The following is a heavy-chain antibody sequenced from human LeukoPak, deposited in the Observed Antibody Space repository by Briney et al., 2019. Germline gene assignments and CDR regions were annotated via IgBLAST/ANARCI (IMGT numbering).Heavy chain of an antibody. CDR2: INPNSGGT. V-gene: IGHV1-2*02. CDR3: ARDAGFSSWYGEY. J-gene: IGHJ4*02. D-gene: IGHD6-13*01. Sequence: ASVKVSCKASGYTFTGYYMHWVRQAPGQGLEWMGWINPNSGGTNYAQKFQGRVTMTTDTSTSTAYMELRSLRSDDTAVYYCARDAGFSSWYGEYWGQGTLVTVSS. CDR1: GYTFTGYY.